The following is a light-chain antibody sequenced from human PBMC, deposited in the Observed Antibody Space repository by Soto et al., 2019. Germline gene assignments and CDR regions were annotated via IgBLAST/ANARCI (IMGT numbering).Light chain of an antibody. CDR2: EVT. J-gene: IGLJ1*01. Sequence: QSALTQPPSASGSPGQSVTISCTGTSSDVGGYDYVSWYQQHPGKAPKLMIYEVTIRPSGVSDRFSGSKSGDTASLTVFGLQAEDEADYYCSSYTGGNPSYVFGTGTKVTVL. V-gene: IGLV2-8*01. CDR3: SSYTGGNPSYV. CDR1: SSDVGGYDY.